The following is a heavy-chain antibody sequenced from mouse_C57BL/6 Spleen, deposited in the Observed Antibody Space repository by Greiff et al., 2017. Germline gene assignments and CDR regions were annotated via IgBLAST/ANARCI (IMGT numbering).Heavy chain of an antibody. CDR2: IDPSDSYT. CDR1: GYTFTSYW. V-gene: IGHV1-59*01. Sequence: QVQLQQPGAELVRPGTSVKLSCKASGYTFTSYWMHWVKQRSGQGLEWIGVIDPSDSYTNYNQKFKGKATLTVDTSSSTAYMQLSSLTSEDSAVYYCARWIFTTVVATGYDAMDYWGQGTSVTVSS. D-gene: IGHD1-1*01. CDR3: ARWIFTTVVATGYDAMDY. J-gene: IGHJ4*01.